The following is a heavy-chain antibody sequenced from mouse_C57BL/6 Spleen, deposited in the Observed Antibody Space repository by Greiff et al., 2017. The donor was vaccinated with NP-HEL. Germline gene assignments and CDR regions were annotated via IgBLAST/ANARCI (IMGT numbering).Heavy chain of an antibody. Sequence: VQLQQSGAELVRPGASVKLSCTASGFNIKDDYMHWVKQRPEQGLEWIGWIDPENGDTEYASKFQGKATITADTSSNTAYLQLSSLTSEDTAVYYCTTGYCGSSSDYWGQGATLTVSS. V-gene: IGHV14-4*01. CDR2: IDPENGDT. D-gene: IGHD1-1*01. CDR1: GFNIKDDY. CDR3: TTGYCGSSSDY. J-gene: IGHJ2*01.